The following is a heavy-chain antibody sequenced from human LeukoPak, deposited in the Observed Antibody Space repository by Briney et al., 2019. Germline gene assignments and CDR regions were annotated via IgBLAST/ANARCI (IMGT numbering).Heavy chain of an antibody. D-gene: IGHD3-22*01. CDR3: AKDTAYDSRGDAFDV. CDR2: ISWNSGSV. V-gene: IGHV3-9*01. J-gene: IGHJ3*01. Sequence: GRSLRLSCAASGFTFDDYAMHWVRQVPGKGLEWVSGISWNSGSVGYANSVQGRFTISRDNAKNSLYLQMNSLRAEDTALYYCAKDTAYDSRGDAFDVWGQGTLVTVSS. CDR1: GFTFDDYA.